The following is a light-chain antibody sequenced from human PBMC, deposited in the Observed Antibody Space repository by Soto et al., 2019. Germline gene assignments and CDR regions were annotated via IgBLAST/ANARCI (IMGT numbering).Light chain of an antibody. J-gene: IGKJ1*01. CDR3: QQYNSYST. CDR2: DAS. CDR1: QTVSRY. Sequence: DIQLTQSPSSLSASVGDTVTITCRASQTVSRYLNWYQQKSGTAPKLLIYDASSLESGVPSRFSGSGSGTEFTLTISSLQPDDFATYYCQQYNSYSTFGQGTKVDIK. V-gene: IGKV1-5*01.